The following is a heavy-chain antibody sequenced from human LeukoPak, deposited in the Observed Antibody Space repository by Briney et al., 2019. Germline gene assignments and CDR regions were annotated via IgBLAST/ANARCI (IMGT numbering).Heavy chain of an antibody. Sequence: GGSLRLSCAASGFTFSSYSMNWVRQAPGKGLEWVSSISSSSSYIYYADSVKGRFTISRDNAKNSLYLQMNSLRAEDTALYYCAKAAPPREYSSGWYERTYYYYYYMDVWGKGTTVTISS. CDR2: ISSSSSYI. V-gene: IGHV3-21*04. J-gene: IGHJ6*03. CDR1: GFTFSSYS. D-gene: IGHD6-19*01. CDR3: AKAAPPREYSSGWYERTYYYYYYMDV.